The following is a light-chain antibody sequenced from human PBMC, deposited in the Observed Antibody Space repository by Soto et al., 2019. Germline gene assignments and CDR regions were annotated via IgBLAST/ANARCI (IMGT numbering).Light chain of an antibody. Sequence: QSALTQPAYVSGSPGQSITISCTGTSSDVGGFNYVSWYQQHPGKAPKLMIYDVTNRPSGVSYRFSGSKSGTTASLTISGLQSEDEAEYYCNSYTSSSTYVFGTGTKVTVL. J-gene: IGLJ1*01. CDR1: SSDVGGFNY. CDR2: DVT. V-gene: IGLV2-14*03. CDR3: NSYTSSSTYV.